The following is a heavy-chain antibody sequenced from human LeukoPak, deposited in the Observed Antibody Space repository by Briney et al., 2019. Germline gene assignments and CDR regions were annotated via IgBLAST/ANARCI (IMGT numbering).Heavy chain of an antibody. V-gene: IGHV5-51*03. CDR1: GYSFTDYW. CDR2: IYPGDSDI. J-gene: IGHJ3*02. Sequence: GESLKISCKASGYSFTDYWIGWVRQMPGKGLEWMGIIYPGDSDIRYSPSFQGQVIISADKSISTAYLQWSSLKASDTAIYYCARSCSSTSCYLTDAFDIWGQGTMVTVSS. D-gene: IGHD2-2*01. CDR3: ARSCSSTSCYLTDAFDI.